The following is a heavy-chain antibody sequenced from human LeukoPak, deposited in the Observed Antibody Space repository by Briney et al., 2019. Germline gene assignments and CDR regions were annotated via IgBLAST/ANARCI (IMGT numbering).Heavy chain of an antibody. CDR2: ISSSSSYI. CDR1: GFTFSSYS. Sequence: GGSLRLSCAASGFTFSSYSMNWVRQAPGKGLEWVSSISSSSSYIYYADSVKGRFTISRDNAKNSLYLQMNSLRAEDTAVYYCARVSPNSSGWDYYFDYWGQGPLVTVSS. D-gene: IGHD6-19*01. J-gene: IGHJ4*02. V-gene: IGHV3-21*01. CDR3: ARVSPNSSGWDYYFDY.